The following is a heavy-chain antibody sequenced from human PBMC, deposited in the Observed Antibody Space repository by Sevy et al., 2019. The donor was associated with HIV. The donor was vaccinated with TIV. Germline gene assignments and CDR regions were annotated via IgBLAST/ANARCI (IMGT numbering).Heavy chain of an antibody. D-gene: IGHD3-10*01. J-gene: IGHJ5*02. V-gene: IGHV3-73*01. CDR3: TRPVLSNWFDP. CDR2: IRSKANSYAT. CDR1: GFTFSGSA. Sequence: GGSLRLSCAASGFTFSGSAMHWVRQASGKGLERVGRIRSKANSYATAYSASVKGRFTISRDDSKNTAYLQMNSLKTEDTAVYYCTRPVLSNWFDPWRQGTLVTVSS.